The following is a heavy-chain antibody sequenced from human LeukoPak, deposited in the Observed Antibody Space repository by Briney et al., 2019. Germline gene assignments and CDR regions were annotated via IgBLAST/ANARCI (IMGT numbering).Heavy chain of an antibody. CDR1: GYTFTSYD. V-gene: IGHV1-8*01. D-gene: IGHD4-23*01. Sequence: ASVKVSCKASGYTFTSYDINWVRQATGQGLEWMGWMNPNGGNTGYAQTFQGRVTKTRNTSRSTAYMELSSLRSEDPALYYCARGDKLRPPGYWGQGTLVTVSS. CDR3: ARGDKLRPPGY. J-gene: IGHJ4*02. CDR2: MNPNGGNT.